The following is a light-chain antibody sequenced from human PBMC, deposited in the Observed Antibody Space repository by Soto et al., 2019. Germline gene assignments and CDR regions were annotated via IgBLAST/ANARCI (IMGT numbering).Light chain of an antibody. J-gene: IGKJ4*01. CDR2: DVS. CDR3: HDFDTLPLA. V-gene: IGKV1-33*01. Sequence: DIQMTQSPSSLSASVGDRVTITCQASQDISNYLNWYQQKPGKAPKILIYDVSVLAAGLPSTFCEGDSWTQFPLTSSSLQAEDAATYYSHDFDTLPLAFAGGTKVDIK. CDR1: QDISNY.